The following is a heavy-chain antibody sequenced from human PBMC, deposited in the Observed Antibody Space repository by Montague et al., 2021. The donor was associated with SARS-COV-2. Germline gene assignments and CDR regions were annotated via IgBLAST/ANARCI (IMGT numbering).Heavy chain of an antibody. CDR3: ARGPFWSAAPDY. CDR1: GGSSSTYY. D-gene: IGHD3-3*01. CDR2: IYYSGNT. V-gene: IGHV4-59*01. J-gene: IGHJ4*02. Sequence: SETLSLTCTLSGGSSSTYYWNWIRQPPGKGLEWIGYIYYSGNTYYNPSLKSRATISVETSKNQFSLSLTSVTAADTAVYYCARGPFWSAAPDYWGQGTMVTVSS.